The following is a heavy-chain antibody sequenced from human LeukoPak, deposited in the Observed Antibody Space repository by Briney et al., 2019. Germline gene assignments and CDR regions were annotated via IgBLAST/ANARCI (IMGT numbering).Heavy chain of an antibody. J-gene: IGHJ6*02. CDR3: GISKKGRRYYYYYGMDV. Sequence: SETLSLTCAVYGGSFSGYYWSWIRQPPGKGLEWIGEINHSGSTNYNPSLKSRVTISVDTSKNQFSLKLSSVTAADTAVYYCGISKKGRRYYYYYGMDVWGQGTTVAVSS. V-gene: IGHV4-34*01. CDR2: INHSGST. CDR1: GGSFSGYY. D-gene: IGHD3-10*01.